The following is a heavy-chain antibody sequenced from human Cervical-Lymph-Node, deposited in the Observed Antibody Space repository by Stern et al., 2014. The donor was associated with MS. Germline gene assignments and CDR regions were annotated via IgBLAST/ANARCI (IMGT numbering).Heavy chain of an antibody. CDR2: ILTPSGTA. CDR1: GGTFSSYG. J-gene: IGHJ6*02. V-gene: IGHV1-69*06. Sequence: VQLVESAAELKKPGSSVKVSCKASGGTFSSYGISWVRQAPGQGLECMGGILTPSGTATYGRRFQRSVTMTTDISTSTAYMELSSLRSEDTAVYYCARDGDFGSNYGMDVWGQGTTVTVAS. CDR3: ARDGDFGSNYGMDV. D-gene: IGHD2-21*02.